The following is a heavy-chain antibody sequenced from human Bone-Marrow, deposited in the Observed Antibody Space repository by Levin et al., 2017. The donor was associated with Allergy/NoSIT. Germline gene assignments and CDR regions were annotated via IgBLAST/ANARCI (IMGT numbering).Heavy chain of an antibody. D-gene: IGHD3-10*01. CDR3: ARGITMVRGVTYNWFDP. Sequence: SSETLSLTCSVSGVSISSGLYYWTWLRQHPGKGLEWIGYIYYGGTAYYNPSLKSRVIISLDTSNNQFSLRLSPVTAADTAVYYCARGITMVRGVTYNWFDPWGQGTLVTVSS. CDR1: GVSISSGLYY. V-gene: IGHV4-31*03. J-gene: IGHJ5*02. CDR2: IYYGGTA.